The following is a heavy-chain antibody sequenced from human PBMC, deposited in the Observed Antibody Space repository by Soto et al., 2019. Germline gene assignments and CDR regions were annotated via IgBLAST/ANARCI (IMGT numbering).Heavy chain of an antibody. CDR3: AKSVGATEGYYFDY. CDR2: ISYDGSNK. CDR1: GFTFSSYG. J-gene: IGHJ4*02. V-gene: IGHV3-30*18. D-gene: IGHD1-26*01. Sequence: QVQLVESGGGVVQPGRSLRLSCAASGFTFSSYGMHWVRQAPGKGLEWVAVISYDGSNKYYADSVKGRFTISRDNSKNTLYLQMNSLRAEDTAVYYCAKSVGATEGYYFDYWGQGTLVTVSS.